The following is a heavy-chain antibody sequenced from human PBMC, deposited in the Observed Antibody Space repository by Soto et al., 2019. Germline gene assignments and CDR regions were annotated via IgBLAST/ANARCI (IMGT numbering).Heavy chain of an antibody. V-gene: IGHV4-59*01. D-gene: IGHD1-7*01. CDR1: GGSISSYY. CDR3: ARDHGGITGTLLDV. Sequence: SETLSLTCTVSGGSISSYYWSWIRQPPGKGLEWIGYIYYSGSTNYNPSLKSRVTISVDTSKNQFSLKLSSVTAADTAVYYCARDHGGITGTLLDVWGKGTTVTVSS. CDR2: IYYSGST. J-gene: IGHJ6*04.